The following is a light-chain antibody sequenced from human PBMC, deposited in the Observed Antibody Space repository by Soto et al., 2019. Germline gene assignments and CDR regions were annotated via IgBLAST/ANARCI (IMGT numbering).Light chain of an antibody. CDR2: GAS. Sequence: EIVLTQSPGTLSLSPGERATLSCRASQTVSSNYLAWYQQKPGQAPRLLIYGASSRATGIPDRFSGSGSGTDFTLTISRLEPEDFALYYCQQYGSSPGTFGQGTKVDI. CDR3: QQYGSSPGT. CDR1: QTVSSNY. V-gene: IGKV3-20*01. J-gene: IGKJ1*01.